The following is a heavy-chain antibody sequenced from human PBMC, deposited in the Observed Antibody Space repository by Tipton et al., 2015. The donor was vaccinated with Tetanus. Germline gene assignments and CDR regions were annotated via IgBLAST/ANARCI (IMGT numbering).Heavy chain of an antibody. CDR1: GDSIRRSY. Sequence: TLSLTCNVSGDSIRRSYWSWIRQPPGKGLEWIGHIFHSGSTNYNPSLKSRVTMSIDTSERQFSLKLTSVTSADTAVYSCAGGLVRWYEPWGRGTLVSVSS. V-gene: IGHV4-59*01. D-gene: IGHD3-10*01. CDR3: AGGLVRWYEP. J-gene: IGHJ5*02. CDR2: IFHSGST.